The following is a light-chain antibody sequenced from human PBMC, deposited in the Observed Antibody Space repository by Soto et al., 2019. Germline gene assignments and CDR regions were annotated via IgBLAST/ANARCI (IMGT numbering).Light chain of an antibody. CDR1: QSVSSN. V-gene: IGKV3-15*01. Sequence: EIVMTQSPATLSVSPGERATLSCRASQSVSSNLAWYHQKPGQAPRLLIYGASTRATGIPARFSGSGSGTESPLTISSLQSEDFAVYYCQQYNNWPRGRFTFGPWTKVDIK. J-gene: IGKJ3*01. CDR2: GAS. CDR3: QQYNNWPRGRFT.